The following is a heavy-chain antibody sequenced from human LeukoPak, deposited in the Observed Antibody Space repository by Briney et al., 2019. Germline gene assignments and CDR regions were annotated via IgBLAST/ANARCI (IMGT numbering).Heavy chain of an antibody. Sequence: GASVKVSCKASGYTFTDYYMHWVRQAPGQGLEWMGWINPNSGGTNFAQKFQGRVAMTRDTSISTAYMELGSLRSDDTAVYYCARARGQLVPYFDSWGQGTLVTVSS. CDR2: INPNSGGT. J-gene: IGHJ4*02. V-gene: IGHV1-2*02. CDR3: ARARGQLVPYFDS. D-gene: IGHD6-6*01. CDR1: GYTFTDYY.